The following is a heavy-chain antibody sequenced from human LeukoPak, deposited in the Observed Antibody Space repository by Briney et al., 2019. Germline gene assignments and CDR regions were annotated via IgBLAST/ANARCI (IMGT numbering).Heavy chain of an antibody. J-gene: IGHJ4*02. D-gene: IGHD3-10*01. V-gene: IGHV3-23*01. Sequence: PVGTPRLSSAPSVFTPSSYAISWVRQAPGRGLEWVSAISGSGGSTYYADSVKGRFPISRDNSKNTLYLQMNSLRAEDTAVYYCAKVGPQYYYGSGSSFFDYWGQGTLVTVSS. CDR3: AKVGPQYYYGSGSSFFDY. CDR2: ISGSGGST. CDR1: VFTPSSYA.